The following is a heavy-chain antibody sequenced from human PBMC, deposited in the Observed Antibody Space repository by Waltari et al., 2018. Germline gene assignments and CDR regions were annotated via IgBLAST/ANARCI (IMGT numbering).Heavy chain of an antibody. J-gene: IGHJ5*02. Sequence: QVQPQESGSGLVTPAQTVSHTRALSGGPISSGGHPGRWTRQPPGTGLEWLGYTDHRGSTYINPSLKSRVTMSGDRSQNQFSLKLSSVTAADTAVYYCARVPPSRRVDPCGQG. V-gene: IGHV4-30-2*01. CDR3: ARVPPSRRVDP. CDR1: GGPISSGGHP. CDR2: TDHRGST.